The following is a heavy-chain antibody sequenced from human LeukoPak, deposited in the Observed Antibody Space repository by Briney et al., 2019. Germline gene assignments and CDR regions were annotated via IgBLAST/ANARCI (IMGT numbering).Heavy chain of an antibody. CDR3: ASRGLNDINCSGGSCYGPLDY. CDR1: GFTFSDYY. D-gene: IGHD2-15*01. J-gene: IGHJ4*02. V-gene: IGHV3-11*03. CDR2: ISSSSSYT. Sequence: PGGSLRLSCAASGFTFSDYYMSWIRQAPGRGLEWVSYISSSSSYTDYADSVKGRFTISRDNAKNSLFLQMNSLRAEDTAVYYCASRGLNDINCSGGSCYGPLDYWGQGTLVTVSS.